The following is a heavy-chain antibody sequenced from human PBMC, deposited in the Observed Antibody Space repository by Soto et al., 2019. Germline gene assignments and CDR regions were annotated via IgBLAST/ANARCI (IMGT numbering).Heavy chain of an antibody. CDR2: IYYSGST. CDR1: GGSISSSSYY. CDR3: ARLVPDDYSLIGNLNYYMDV. D-gene: IGHD4-4*01. J-gene: IGHJ6*03. Sequence: SETLSLTCTVSGGSISSSSYYWGWIRQPPGKGLEWIGSIYYSGSTYYNPSLKSRGTISVDTSKNQFSLKLSSVTAADTAVYYCARLVPDDYSLIGNLNYYMDVWGKGTTVTVSS. V-gene: IGHV4-39*01.